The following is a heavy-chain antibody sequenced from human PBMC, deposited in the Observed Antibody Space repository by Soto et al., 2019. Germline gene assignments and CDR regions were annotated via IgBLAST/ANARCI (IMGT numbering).Heavy chain of an antibody. CDR1: GGSISSGGYY. CDR3: ARAARAGVRGVNTSSPNNWFDP. J-gene: IGHJ5*02. CDR2: IYYSGST. D-gene: IGHD3-10*01. V-gene: IGHV4-31*03. Sequence: QVQLQESGPGLVKPSQTLSLTCTVSGGSISSGGYYWSWIRQHPGKGLEWIGYIYYSGSTYYNPSLKSRVTMSVDPSKNHFSLKLSSVTAADTAVYYCARAARAGVRGVNTSSPNNWFDPWGQGTLVTVSS.